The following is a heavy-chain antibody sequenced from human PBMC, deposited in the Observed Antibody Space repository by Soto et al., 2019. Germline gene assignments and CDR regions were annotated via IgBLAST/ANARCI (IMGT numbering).Heavy chain of an antibody. D-gene: IGHD2-15*01. Sequence: VASVKVSCKASGGTFSSYAISWVRQAPGQGLEWMGGIIPIFGTANYAQKFQGRVTITADKSTSTAYMELSSLRSEDTAVYYCARDVRVVVVAADNWFDPWGQGTLVTVSS. CDR2: IIPIFGTA. J-gene: IGHJ5*02. CDR3: ARDVRVVVVAADNWFDP. CDR1: GGTFSSYA. V-gene: IGHV1-69*06.